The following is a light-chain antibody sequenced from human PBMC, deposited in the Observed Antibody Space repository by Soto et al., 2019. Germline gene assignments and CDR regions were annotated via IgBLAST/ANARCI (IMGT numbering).Light chain of an antibody. Sequence: QSVLTQPPSASGSPGQSVTISCTGTSSDVGGYNFVSWYQQHPGKAPKLMIYEVSKRPSGAPDRFSGSKSGNTASLTVSGLQADDEADYYCTSYAGSNIPVVFGGGTKLTVL. CDR2: EVS. CDR3: TSYAGSNIPVV. V-gene: IGLV2-8*01. J-gene: IGLJ2*01. CDR1: SSDVGGYNF.